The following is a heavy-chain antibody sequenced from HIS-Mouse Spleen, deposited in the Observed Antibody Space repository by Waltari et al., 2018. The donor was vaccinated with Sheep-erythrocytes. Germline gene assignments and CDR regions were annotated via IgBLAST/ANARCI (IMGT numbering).Heavy chain of an antibody. CDR1: GFTFSSYA. Sequence: EVQLLESGGGLIQPGGSLRLSCAASGFTFSSYAMSWVRQAPGKGLEWVSAISGSGGSTYYADSVKGRFTISRDNSKNTLYLQMNSLRAEDTAVYYCAKTRLRFLEWLLQDYWGQGTLVTVSS. J-gene: IGHJ4*02. CDR3: AKTRLRFLEWLLQDY. CDR2: ISGSGGST. V-gene: IGHV3-23*01. D-gene: IGHD3-3*01.